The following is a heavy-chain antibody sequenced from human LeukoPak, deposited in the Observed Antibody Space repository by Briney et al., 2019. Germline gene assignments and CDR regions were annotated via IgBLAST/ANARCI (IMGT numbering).Heavy chain of an antibody. CDR1: GFTFSNAW. V-gene: IGHV3-15*01. D-gene: IGHD1-1*01. J-gene: IGHJ6*02. CDR3: TTEIGTTGMTRTVDV. CDR2: IKSKTDGGTT. Sequence: GGSLRLSCAASGFTFSNAWMSWVRQAPGKGLEWVGRIKSKTDGGTTDYAAPVKGRFTISRDDSKNTLYLQMNSLKTEDTAVYYCTTEIGTTGMTRTVDVWGQGTTVTVSS.